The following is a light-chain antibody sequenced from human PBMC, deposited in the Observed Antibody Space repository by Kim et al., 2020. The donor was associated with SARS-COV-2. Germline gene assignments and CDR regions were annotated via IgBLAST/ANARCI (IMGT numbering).Light chain of an antibody. CDR1: SSNIGNNY. Sequence: GQKVTIACSGSSSNIGNNYVSWYQQLPGTAPKLLIYDNNKRPSGIPDRFSGSKSGTSATLGITGLQTGDEADYYCGTWDSSLSAGVFGTGTKVTVL. CDR2: DNN. CDR3: GTWDSSLSAGV. J-gene: IGLJ1*01. V-gene: IGLV1-51*01.